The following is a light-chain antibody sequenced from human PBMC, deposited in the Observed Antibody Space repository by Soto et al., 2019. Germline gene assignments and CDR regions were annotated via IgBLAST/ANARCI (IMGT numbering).Light chain of an antibody. CDR1: SSDVGGYNS. V-gene: IGLV2-14*01. CDR2: DVT. CDR3: SSFTSSMTNV. Sequence: QSVLTQPASVSGCPGQSITISCTGTSSDVGGYNSVSWYQQHPGKAPKLILYDVTDRPSGVSYRFSGSKSGNTASLTISGLQAADEADYFCSSFTSSMTNVFGSGTKVTVL. J-gene: IGLJ1*01.